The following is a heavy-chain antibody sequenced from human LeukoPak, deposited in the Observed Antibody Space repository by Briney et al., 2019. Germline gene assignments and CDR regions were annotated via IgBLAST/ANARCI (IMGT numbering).Heavy chain of an antibody. V-gene: IGHV4-61*01. D-gene: IGHD3-9*01. J-gene: IGHJ6*02. CDR1: GGSVSSTTYY. Sequence: PSETLSLTCTVSGGSVSSTTYYWSWIRQPPGKGLEWIGYIYYSGSTNYNPSLKSRVTISVDTSKNQFSLKLSSVTAADTAVYYCARHESPDYDILTGYYPYYYYGMDVWGQGTTVTVSS. CDR2: IYYSGST. CDR3: ARHESPDYDILTGYYPYYYYGMDV.